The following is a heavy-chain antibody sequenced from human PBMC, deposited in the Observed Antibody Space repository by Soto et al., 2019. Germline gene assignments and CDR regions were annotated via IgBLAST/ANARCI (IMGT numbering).Heavy chain of an antibody. CDR3: ARDSPPPRE. Sequence: QVQLVQSGAEVKKPGASVKVSCKASGYTFTSYHITWVRQAPEQGLEWMGWISAYTGNTTYPQKIQGRDTMTTDTSTCAVYMELRSLRPDDPAVYSCARDSPPPREWGQRTLVTVSS. J-gene: IGHJ4*02. D-gene: IGHD1-26*01. CDR1: GYTFTSYH. CDR2: ISAYTGNT. V-gene: IGHV1-18*01.